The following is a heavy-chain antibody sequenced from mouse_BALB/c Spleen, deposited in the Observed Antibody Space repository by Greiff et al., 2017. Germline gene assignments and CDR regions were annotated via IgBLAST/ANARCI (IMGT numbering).Heavy chain of an antibody. V-gene: IGHV3-2*02. D-gene: IGHD2-14*01. CDR1: GYSITSDYA. CDR3: ASSYYRYSYYAMDY. CDR2: ISYSGST. J-gene: IGHJ4*01. Sequence: EVQLQESGPGLVKPSQSLSLTCTVTGYSITSDYAWNWIRQFPGNKLEWMGYISYSGSTSYNPSLKSRISITRDTSKNQFFLQLNSVTTEDTATYYCASSYYRYSYYAMDYWGQGTSVTVSS.